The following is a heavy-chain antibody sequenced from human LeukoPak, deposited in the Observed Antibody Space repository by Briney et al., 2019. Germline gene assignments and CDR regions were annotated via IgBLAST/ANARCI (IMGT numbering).Heavy chain of an antibody. CDR3: ARGIIVGATWGENDNWFDP. J-gene: IGHJ5*02. CDR1: GDSISNYY. D-gene: IGHD1-26*01. Sequence: SETLSLTCTVSGDSISNYYWSWIRQPPGKGLEWIGYIYYSGSTNYNPSLKSRVTISVDTSKNQFSLKLSSVTAADTAVYYCARGIIVGATWGENDNWFDPWXXXTXVTV. V-gene: IGHV4-59*01. CDR2: IYYSGST.